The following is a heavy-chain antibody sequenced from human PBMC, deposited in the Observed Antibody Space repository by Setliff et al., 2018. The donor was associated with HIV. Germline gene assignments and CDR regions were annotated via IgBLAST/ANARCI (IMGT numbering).Heavy chain of an antibody. Sequence: ASLKVSCKASGGTFSTYAISWVRQAPGQGLEWMGGIIPIFGTANYDQRFQGRVTITADETTSTAYMELSSLRSEDTAVYFCARDPVSDNSATPYYFDYWGQGTLVTVSS. V-gene: IGHV1-69*13. CDR2: IIPIFGTA. D-gene: IGHD2-21*01. CDR3: ARDPVSDNSATPYYFDY. CDR1: GGTFSTYA. J-gene: IGHJ4*02.